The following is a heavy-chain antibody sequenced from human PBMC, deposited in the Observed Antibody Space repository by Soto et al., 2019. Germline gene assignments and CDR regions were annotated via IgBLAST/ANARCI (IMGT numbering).Heavy chain of an antibody. CDR3: ARDRSVAPILNRFDP. CDR2: INAGNGNT. D-gene: IGHD5-12*01. CDR1: GYTFTGYV. V-gene: IGHV1-3*01. J-gene: IGHJ5*02. Sequence: ASVKVSCKASGYTFTGYVMQWVRQAPGQRLEWVGWINAGNGNTRYSQKFQGRVTITKDTSASTAYMELSSLTSEDTAVYYCARDRSVAPILNRFDPWGQGTLVT.